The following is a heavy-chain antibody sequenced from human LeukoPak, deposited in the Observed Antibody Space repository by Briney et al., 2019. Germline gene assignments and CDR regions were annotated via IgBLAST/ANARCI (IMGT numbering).Heavy chain of an antibody. CDR3: ATSSLPPVESSLPFDY. Sequence: GASVKVSCKVSGYTLTELSMHWVRQAPGKGLEWMGGFDPEDGETIYAQKFQGRVTMTEDTSTDTAYMELSSLRSEDTAVYYCATSSLPPVESSLPFDYWGQGTLVTVSS. V-gene: IGHV1-24*01. D-gene: IGHD3-16*02. J-gene: IGHJ4*02. CDR2: FDPEDGET. CDR1: GYTLTELS.